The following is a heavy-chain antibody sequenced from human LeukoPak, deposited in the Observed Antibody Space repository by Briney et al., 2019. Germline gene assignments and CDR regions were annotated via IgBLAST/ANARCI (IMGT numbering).Heavy chain of an antibody. CDR1: GFTVSSNY. J-gene: IGHJ4*02. D-gene: IGHD3-3*01. V-gene: IGHV3-66*01. CDR3: AKDDPDDFWSGEALDY. Sequence: PGGSLRLSCAAPGFTVSSNYMSWVRQAPGKGLEWVSVIYSGGSTYYADSVKGRFTISRDNSKNTLYLQMNSLRAEDTAVYYCAKDDPDDFWSGEALDYWGQGTLVTVSS. CDR2: IYSGGST.